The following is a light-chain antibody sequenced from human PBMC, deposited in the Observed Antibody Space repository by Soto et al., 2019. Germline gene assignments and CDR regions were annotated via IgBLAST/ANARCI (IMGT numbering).Light chain of an antibody. CDR2: GAS. V-gene: IGKV3D-15*01. J-gene: IGKJ5*01. CDR3: QQYNSWPIT. Sequence: EIVMTQSPSTLSVSPGESATITCRASQNINSDLAWYVQKPGKAPRRVIYGASTLGTDVPPRFTGSGSGTEFTLTISGLQSEDFAVYYCQQYNSWPITFGQGTRL. CDR1: QNINSD.